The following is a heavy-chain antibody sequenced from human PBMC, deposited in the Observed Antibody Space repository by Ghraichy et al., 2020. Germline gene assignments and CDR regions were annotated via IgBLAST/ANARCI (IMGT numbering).Heavy chain of an antibody. CDR1: GLTLSSYS. Sequence: LSLTCVGAGLTLSSYSMNWVRQSPGKGPEWISYITSSGRFTSYADSVKGRFTISRDNAQNSLYLQMNSLRDEDTDVYYCGRGSTVIRFYYYNGMDVWGQGTTVTVSS. V-gene: IGHV3-48*02. CDR3: GRGSTVIRFYYYNGMDV. J-gene: IGHJ6*02. CDR2: ITSSGRFT. D-gene: IGHD4-23*01.